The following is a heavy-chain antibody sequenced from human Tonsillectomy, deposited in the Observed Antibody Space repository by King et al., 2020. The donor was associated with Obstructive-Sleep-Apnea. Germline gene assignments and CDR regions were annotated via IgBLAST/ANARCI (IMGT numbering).Heavy chain of an antibody. D-gene: IGHD5-12*01. CDR2: MYYSGNT. CDR3: ARHRGVEDYGGYGDYFDY. CDR1: GDSGASISNYY. J-gene: IGHJ4*02. V-gene: IGHV4-59*08. Sequence: VQLQESGPGLVKPSETLSLTCTVSGDSGASISNYYWSWIRQPPGKGLEWIGYMYYSGNTNFNPSLKSRVTISADTSKIQFSLRLSSVTAADTAVYYFARHRGVEDYGGYGDYFDYWGQGTLVTVSS.